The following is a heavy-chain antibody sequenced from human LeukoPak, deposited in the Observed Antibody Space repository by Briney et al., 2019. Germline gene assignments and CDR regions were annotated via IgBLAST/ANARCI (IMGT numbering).Heavy chain of an antibody. J-gene: IGHJ4*02. CDR3: ARVSTTVAGSDYLDY. D-gene: IGHD1-1*01. CDR2: IRKRPNSYTT. Sequence: DWGRNIKEKRLEWVGRIRKRPNSYTTEYAASVQGRFAISRDDSKNSLYLQMNSLKTEDTAVYYCARVSTTVAGSDYLDYWGQGTQVTISS. V-gene: IGHV3-72*01.